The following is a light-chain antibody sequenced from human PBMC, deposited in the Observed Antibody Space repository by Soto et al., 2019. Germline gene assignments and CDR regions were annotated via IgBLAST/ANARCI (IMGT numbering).Light chain of an antibody. J-gene: IGLJ2*01. Sequence: QSVLTQPPSASGTPGQRVTISCSGSSSNIETNYVYWYQHLPGAAPKLLIYSNDQRPSGVPDRFSASKSGTSASLAISGLRSEAEGDYDCSATGDRVSGPVFGGGTKLTGL. CDR1: SSNIETNY. CDR3: SATGDRVSGPV. CDR2: SND. V-gene: IGLV1-47*02.